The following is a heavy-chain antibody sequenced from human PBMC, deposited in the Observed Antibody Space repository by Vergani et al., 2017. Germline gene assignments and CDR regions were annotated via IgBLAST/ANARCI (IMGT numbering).Heavy chain of an antibody. CDR3: ARDRVTMVRGASHYFDY. D-gene: IGHD3-10*01. Sequence: QVQLQESGPGLVKPSQTLSLTCTVSGGSISSGGYYWSWIRQHPGKGLEWIGYIYYSGSTYYNPSLKSRVTRSVDTSKNQFSLKLSSVTAADTAVYYCARDRVTMVRGASHYFDYWGQGTLVTVSS. V-gene: IGHV4-31*03. CDR2: IYYSGST. J-gene: IGHJ4*02. CDR1: GGSISSGGYY.